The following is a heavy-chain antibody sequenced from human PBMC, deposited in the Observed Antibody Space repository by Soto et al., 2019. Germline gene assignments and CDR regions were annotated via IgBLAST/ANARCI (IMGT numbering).Heavy chain of an antibody. J-gene: IGHJ4*02. CDR1: GYTFTSYD. CDR3: ARSRYCSGGSCYRPFDY. D-gene: IGHD2-15*01. V-gene: IGHV1-8*01. Sequence: QVRLVQSGAEVKKPGASVKVSCKASGYTFTSYDINWVRQATGQGLEWMGWMNPNSGNTGYAQKFQGRVTMTRNTSISTAYMELSSLRSEDTAVYYCARSRYCSGGSCYRPFDYWGQGTLVTVSS. CDR2: MNPNSGNT.